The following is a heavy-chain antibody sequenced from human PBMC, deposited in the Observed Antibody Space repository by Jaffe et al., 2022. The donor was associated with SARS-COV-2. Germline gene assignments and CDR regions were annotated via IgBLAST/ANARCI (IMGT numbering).Heavy chain of an antibody. Sequence: EVQLVESGGGLVQPGRSLRLSCAASGFTFDDYAMYWVRQVPGKGLEWVSGISWKSGSIGYADSVKGRFTISRDNARNSLYLQMNSLRTEDTALYYCAKGLTAVAGNFDYWGQGTLVTVSS. CDR1: GFTFDDYA. V-gene: IGHV3-9*01. CDR2: ISWKSGSI. J-gene: IGHJ4*02. CDR3: AKGLTAVAGNFDY. D-gene: IGHD6-19*01.